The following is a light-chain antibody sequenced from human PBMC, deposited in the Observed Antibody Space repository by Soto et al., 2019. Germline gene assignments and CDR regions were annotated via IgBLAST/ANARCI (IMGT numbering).Light chain of an antibody. CDR1: QSISSW. CDR2: DAS. Sequence: DIQMTQSPSTLSASVGDRVTITCRASQSISSWLAWYQQKPGKAPKLLIYDASSLESGVPSRFSGSGSGTEFTLTISSLQPDDVATYYCQQYNSYSTWTFGQGTKVDI. CDR3: QQYNSYSTWT. J-gene: IGKJ1*01. V-gene: IGKV1-5*01.